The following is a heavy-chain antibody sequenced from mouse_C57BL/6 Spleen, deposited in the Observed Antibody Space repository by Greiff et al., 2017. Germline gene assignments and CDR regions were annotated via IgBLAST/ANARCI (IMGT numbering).Heavy chain of an antibody. V-gene: IGHV1-52*01. CDR3: ARGVLYSDYEGYYAMDY. J-gene: IGHJ4*01. Sequence: VQLQQPGAELVRPGSSVKLPCKASGYTFTSYRMHWVKQSPIQGLEWIGNIDPSDSETHYNQKFKDKATLTVVKSSSTAYMHLSSLTSEDSAVYSCARGVLYSDYEGYYAMDYWGQGTSVTVSS. CDR2: IDPSDSET. D-gene: IGHD2-13*01. CDR1: GYTFTSYR.